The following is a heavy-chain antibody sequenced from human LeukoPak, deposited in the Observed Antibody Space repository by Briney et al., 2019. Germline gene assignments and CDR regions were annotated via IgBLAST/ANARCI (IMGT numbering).Heavy chain of an antibody. D-gene: IGHD5-12*01. J-gene: IGHJ4*02. V-gene: IGHV5-10-1*01. CDR2: IDPSDSYT. CDR3: ARGGDIVATLPEFDY. Sequence: GESLKIFCKGSGYSFTSYWISWVRQMPGKGLEWMGRIDPSDSYTNYSPSFQGHVTISADKSISTAYLQWSSLKASDTAMYYCARGGDIVATLPEFDYWGQGTLVTVSS. CDR1: GYSFTSYW.